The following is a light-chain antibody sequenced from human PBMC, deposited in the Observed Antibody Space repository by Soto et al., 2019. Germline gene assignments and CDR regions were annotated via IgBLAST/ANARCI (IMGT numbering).Light chain of an antibody. Sequence: EIVMTQSPATVSVSPGERATLSCRAIQSVSSKLAWYQQKPGQPPRLLIFDASARATGVPDRFSGRGSGTEFILTISRLQSEDFAVYYCQQYNDWPPYTFGQGTKVEMK. CDR2: DAS. CDR3: QQYNDWPPYT. J-gene: IGKJ2*01. V-gene: IGKV3-15*01. CDR1: QSVSSK.